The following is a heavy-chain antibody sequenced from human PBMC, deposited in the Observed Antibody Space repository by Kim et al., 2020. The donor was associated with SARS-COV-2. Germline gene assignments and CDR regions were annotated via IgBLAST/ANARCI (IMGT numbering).Heavy chain of an antibody. V-gene: IGHV3-23*01. J-gene: IGHJ4*02. CDR2: ISGSGGST. CDR3: ANYRQGLPNPSFDY. Sequence: GGSLRLFCAASGFTFSSYAMSWVRQAPGKGLEWVSAISGSGGSTYYADSVKGRFTISRDNSKNTLYLQMNSLRAEDTAVYYCANYRQGLPNPSFDYWGQGTLVTVSS. D-gene: IGHD2-21*02. CDR1: GFTFSSYA.